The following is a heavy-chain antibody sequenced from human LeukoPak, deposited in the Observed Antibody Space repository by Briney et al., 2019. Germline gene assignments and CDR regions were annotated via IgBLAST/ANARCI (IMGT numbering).Heavy chain of an antibody. D-gene: IGHD2/OR15-2a*01. CDR1: GGSISSYY. V-gene: IGHV4-59*08. CDR3: ARLSSGWFDP. J-gene: IGHJ5*02. CDR2: IYYSGST. Sequence: SETLSLTCTVSGGSISSYYWSWIRQPPGKGLEWIGYIYYSGSTNYNPSLKSRVTISVDTSKNQFSLKLSSVTAADTAVYYCARLSSGWFDPWGQGTLVTVSS.